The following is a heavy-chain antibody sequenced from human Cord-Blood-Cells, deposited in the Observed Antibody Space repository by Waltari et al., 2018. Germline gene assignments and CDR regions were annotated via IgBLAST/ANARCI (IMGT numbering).Heavy chain of an antibody. J-gene: IGHJ4*02. D-gene: IGHD6-19*01. V-gene: IGHV4-34*01. Sequence: QVQLQQWGAGLLKSSETLSLTCAVYGGSFSGYYWSWTRQSPGKGLEGIGEINHSGSTNYNPSLKSRVTISVDTSKNQFSLKLSSVTAADTAVYYCARGIGIKDSSGWYNYWGQGTLVTVSS. CDR2: INHSGST. CDR3: ARGIGIKDSSGWYNY. CDR1: GGSFSGYY.